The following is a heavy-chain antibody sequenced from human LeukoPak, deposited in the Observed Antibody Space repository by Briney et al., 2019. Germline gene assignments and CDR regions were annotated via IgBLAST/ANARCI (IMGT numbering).Heavy chain of an antibody. Sequence: PSETLSLTCTVSGGSISYYYWNWIRQPPGKGLEWIGYIYYSGSTNYNPSLKSRVTMSVDTSKNQFSLNLSSVTAADTAVYYCARDRTFDYWGQGALVTVSS. CDR1: GGSISYYY. CDR3: ARDRTFDY. V-gene: IGHV4-59*01. CDR2: IYYSGST. J-gene: IGHJ4*02.